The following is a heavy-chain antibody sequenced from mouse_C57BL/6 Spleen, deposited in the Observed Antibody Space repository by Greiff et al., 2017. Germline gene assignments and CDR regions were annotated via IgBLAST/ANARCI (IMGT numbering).Heavy chain of an antibody. D-gene: IGHD3-1*01. V-gene: IGHV7-3*01. CDR2: IRNKANGYTT. J-gene: IGHJ3*01. CDR1: GFTFTDYY. Sequence: EVQLQESGGGLVQPGGSLSLSCAASGFTFTDYYMSWVRQPPGKALEWLGFIRNKANGYTTEYSASVKGRFTISRDNSQSILYLQMNALRAEDSATYYCARSLGEGFAYWGQGTLVTVSA. CDR3: ARSLGEGFAY.